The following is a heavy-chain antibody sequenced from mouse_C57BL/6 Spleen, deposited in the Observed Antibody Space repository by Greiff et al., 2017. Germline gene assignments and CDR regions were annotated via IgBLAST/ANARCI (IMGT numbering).Heavy chain of an antibody. D-gene: IGHD2-2*01. CDR2: ISSGSSTI. J-gene: IGHJ4*01. CDR3: ARSVGLRRDYAMDY. V-gene: IGHV5-17*01. CDR1: GFTFSDYG. Sequence: EVHLVESGGGLVKPGGSLQLSCAASGFTFSDYGMHWVRQAPEKGLEWVAYISSGSSTIYYADTVKGRFTISRDNAKNTLFLQMTSLRSEDTAMYYCARSVGLRRDYAMDYWGQGTSVTVSS.